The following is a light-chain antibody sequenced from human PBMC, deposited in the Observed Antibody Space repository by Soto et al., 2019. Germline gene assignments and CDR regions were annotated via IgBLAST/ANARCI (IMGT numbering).Light chain of an antibody. CDR3: QQYNDWPPT. J-gene: IGKJ1*01. CDR1: QGVRGN. CDR2: GAS. V-gene: IGKV3-15*01. Sequence: EIVMTQSPATLSVSPGERATLSCRASQGVRGNLAWYQQKPGQAPRLLIYGASTRATGVPARFSGSGSGTEFTITISSLQSEDFAVYYCQQYNDWPPTFGQGTKVEVK.